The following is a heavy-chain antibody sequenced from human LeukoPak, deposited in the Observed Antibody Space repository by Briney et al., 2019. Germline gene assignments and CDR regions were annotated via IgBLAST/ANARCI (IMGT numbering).Heavy chain of an antibody. CDR1: GFTFSSYW. V-gene: IGHV3-7*01. Sequence: AGGSLRLSCAASGFTFSSYWMSWVRQAPGKGLEWVANIKQDGSEKYYVDSVKGRFTISRDNAKNSLYLQMNSLRAEDTAVYYCAKDAQGSSSWYRDRSLGGSFDYWGQGTLVTVSS. J-gene: IGHJ4*02. CDR2: IKQDGSEK. CDR3: AKDAQGSSSWYRDRSLGGSFDY. D-gene: IGHD6-13*01.